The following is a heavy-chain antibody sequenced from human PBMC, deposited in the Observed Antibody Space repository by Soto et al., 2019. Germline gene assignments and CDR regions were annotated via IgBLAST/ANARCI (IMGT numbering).Heavy chain of an antibody. CDR2: IDPSDSNM. D-gene: IGHD4-4*01. CDR1: GYSFTSYW. CDR3: ARPSGATVGGMDV. J-gene: IGHJ6*02. Sequence: GESLKISCQASGYSFTSYWISWVRQMPGKGLEWMGMIDPSDSNMNYSPSFQGHVSISADKSTNTAYLQWSSLRASDTAMYYCARPSGATVGGMDVWGQGTTVTVSS. V-gene: IGHV5-10-1*01.